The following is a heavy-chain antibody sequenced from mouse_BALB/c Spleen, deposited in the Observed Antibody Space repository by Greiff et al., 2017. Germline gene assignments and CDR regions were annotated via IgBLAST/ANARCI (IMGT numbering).Heavy chain of an antibody. Sequence: EVKLVESGGGLVKPGGSLKLSCAASGFTFSSYAMSWVRQTPEKRLEWVASISSGGSTYYPDSVKGRFTISRDNARNILYLQMSSLRSEDTAMYYCARVDGSYAMDYWGQGTSVTVSS. J-gene: IGHJ4*01. D-gene: IGHD2-3*01. CDR2: ISSGGST. CDR3: ARVDGSYAMDY. V-gene: IGHV5-6-5*01. CDR1: GFTFSSYA.